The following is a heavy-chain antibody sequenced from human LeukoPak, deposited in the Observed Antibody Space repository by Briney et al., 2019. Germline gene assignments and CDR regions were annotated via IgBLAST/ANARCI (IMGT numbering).Heavy chain of an antibody. CDR3: ASIRSSGSAGETNY. CDR2: ISGSGGST. D-gene: IGHD6-19*01. CDR1: GFTFSSYG. J-gene: IGHJ4*02. Sequence: GGSLRLSCAASGFTFSSYGMSWARQAPGKGLEWVSAISGSGGSTYYADSVKGRFTISRDNSKNTLYLQMNSLRAEDTAVYYCASIRSSGSAGETNYWGQGTLVTVSS. V-gene: IGHV3-23*01.